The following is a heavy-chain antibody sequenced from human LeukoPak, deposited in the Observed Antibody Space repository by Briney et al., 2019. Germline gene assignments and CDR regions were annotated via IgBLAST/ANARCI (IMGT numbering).Heavy chain of an antibody. CDR2: ISAYNGNT. CDR1: GGTFSSYG. Sequence: ASVKVSCKASGGTFSSYGISWVRQAPGQGLEWMGWISAYNGNTNYAQKLQGRVTMTTDTSTSTAYMELRSLRSDDTAVYYCARDLGAFCSGGSCYAGNWFDPWGQGTLVTVSS. CDR3: ARDLGAFCSGGSCYAGNWFDP. V-gene: IGHV1-18*01. J-gene: IGHJ5*02. D-gene: IGHD2-15*01.